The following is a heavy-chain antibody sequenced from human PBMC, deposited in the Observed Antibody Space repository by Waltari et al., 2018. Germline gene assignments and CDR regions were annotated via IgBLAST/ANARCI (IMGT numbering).Heavy chain of an antibody. D-gene: IGHD6-19*01. CDR2: IYYSGST. J-gene: IGHJ3*02. V-gene: IGHV4-39*01. CDR1: GGSISSSSYY. CDR3: ARPQGQSGWGAFDI. Sequence: QLQLQESGPGLVTPSETLSLTCTVSGGSISSSSYYWGWIRQPPGKGLEWIGSIYYSGSTYYNPSLKSRVTISVDTSKNQFSLKLSSVTAADTAVYYCARPQGQSGWGAFDIWGQGTMVTVSS.